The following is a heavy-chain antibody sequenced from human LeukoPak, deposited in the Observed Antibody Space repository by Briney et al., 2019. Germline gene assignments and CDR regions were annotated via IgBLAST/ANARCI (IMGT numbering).Heavy chain of an antibody. J-gene: IGHJ5*02. D-gene: IGHD3-10*01. CDR2: SNHSGST. Sequence: SETLSLTRAVYGGSFSGYYWSWIRQPPGKGLEWIGESNHSGSTNYNPSLKSRVTISVDRSKNQFSLNLNSVTAADTALYYCARGDGSGSGRWFDPWGQGTLITVS. CDR3: ARGDGSGSGRWFDP. V-gene: IGHV4-34*01. CDR1: GGSFSGYY.